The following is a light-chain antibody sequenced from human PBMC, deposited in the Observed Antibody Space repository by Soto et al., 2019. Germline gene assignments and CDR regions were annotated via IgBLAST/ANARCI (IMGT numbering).Light chain of an antibody. J-gene: IGLJ3*02. CDR3: CSYAGNKTVV. Sequence: QSALTQPRSVSGSPGQSVTIYCTGTSSDVGGYIYVSWYQQYPTKAPKVMIYDVSRRPSGVPDRFSGSKSGNTASLTISGLQAEDEAVYYCCSYAGNKTVVFGGGTQLTVL. V-gene: IGLV2-11*01. CDR2: DVS. CDR1: SSDVGGYIY.